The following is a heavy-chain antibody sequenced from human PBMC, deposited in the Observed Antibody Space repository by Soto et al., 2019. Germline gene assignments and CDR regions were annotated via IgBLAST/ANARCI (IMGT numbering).Heavy chain of an antibody. D-gene: IGHD1-26*01. CDR2: ISAHNGNT. Sequence: QVHLVQSGAEVKKPGASVKVSCQASGYAFTTYGITWVRQAPGQGLEWMGWISAHNGNTNYAQKLQGRVTVTRDTSTSPSYMELRSLRSDDTAVYYCASGRYGDYWGQGALVTVSS. J-gene: IGHJ4*02. CDR1: GYAFTTYG. V-gene: IGHV1-18*01. CDR3: ASGRYGDY.